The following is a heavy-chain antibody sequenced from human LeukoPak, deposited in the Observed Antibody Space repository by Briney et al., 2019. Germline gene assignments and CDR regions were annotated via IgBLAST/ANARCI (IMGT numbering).Heavy chain of an antibody. CDR3: AKLADGDQVVITQKAIDY. J-gene: IGHJ4*02. D-gene: IGHD3-22*01. CDR2: IRHDGSNK. V-gene: IGHV3-30*02. Sequence: GGSLRLSCAASGFTFSSYGMHWVRQAPGKGLEWVAFIRHDGSNKYYADSVKGRFTISRDNSKNTLYLQMNSLRAEDTAVYYCAKLADGDQVVITQKAIDYWGQGTLVTVSS. CDR1: GFTFSSYG.